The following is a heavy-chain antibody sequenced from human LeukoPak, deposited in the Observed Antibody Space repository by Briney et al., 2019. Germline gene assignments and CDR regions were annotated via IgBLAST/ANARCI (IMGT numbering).Heavy chain of an antibody. V-gene: IGHV3-21*01. CDR2: ISSRSSYI. CDR1: GFTFSSYS. Sequence: PGGSLRLSCAASGFTFSSYSMNWVRQAPGKGLEWVSSISSRSSYIYYADSVKGRFTISRDNAKNSLYLQMNSLRAEDTAVYYCARDGNGYCSGGTCYSCPDYWGQGTLSPSPQ. CDR3: ARDGNGYCSGGTCYSCPDY. J-gene: IGHJ4*02. D-gene: IGHD2-15*01.